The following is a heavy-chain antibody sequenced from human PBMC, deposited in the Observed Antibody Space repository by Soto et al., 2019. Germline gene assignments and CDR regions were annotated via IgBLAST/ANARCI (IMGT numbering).Heavy chain of an antibody. CDR1: GFSLSRKGMS. CDR2: IDWEEEK. Sequence: SGPTLVNPKQTLILTCAFSGFSLSRKGMSVSWIRQPPGKALEFLALIDWEEEKFYSPSLRTRLTVSKDTSKSQVVRTLTKVDPVDTATYYCTRSNNWNYEYYFDYWGQGTLVTVSS. J-gene: IGHJ4*02. D-gene: IGHD1-7*01. CDR3: TRSNNWNYEYYFDY. V-gene: IGHV2-70*01.